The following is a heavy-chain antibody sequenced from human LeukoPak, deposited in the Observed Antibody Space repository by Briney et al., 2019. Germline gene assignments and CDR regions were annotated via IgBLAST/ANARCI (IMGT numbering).Heavy chain of an antibody. CDR3: AKGLRYFDWLLH. D-gene: IGHD3-9*01. Sequence: GGSLRLSCAASGFVFSSYGMHWVRQAPGKGLEWVAFIRYDGSNKYYADSVKGRFTISRDNSKNTLYLQMNSLRAEDTAAYYCAKGLRYFDWLLHWGQGTLVTVSS. CDR2: IRYDGSNK. V-gene: IGHV3-30*02. J-gene: IGHJ4*02. CDR1: GFVFSSYG.